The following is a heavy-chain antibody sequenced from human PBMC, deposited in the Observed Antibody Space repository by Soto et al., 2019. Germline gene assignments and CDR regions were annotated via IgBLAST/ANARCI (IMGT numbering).Heavy chain of an antibody. CDR1: GGSISSYY. D-gene: IGHD2-21*02. CDR3: ARTGCGGDCYRLYYYYYGMDV. J-gene: IGHJ6*02. Sequence: SETLSLTCTVSGGSISSYYWSWIRQPPGKGLECVGYIYYSGSTNYNPSLKSRVTISVDTSKNQFSLKLSSVTAADTAVYYCARTGCGGDCYRLYYYYYGMDVWGQGTTVTVSS. CDR2: IYYSGST. V-gene: IGHV4-59*01.